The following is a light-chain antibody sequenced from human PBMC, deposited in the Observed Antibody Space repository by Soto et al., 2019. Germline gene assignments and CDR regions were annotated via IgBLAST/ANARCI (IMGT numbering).Light chain of an antibody. J-gene: IGKJ2*01. Sequence: DIQMTQSPSSLFASVGDRVTITCRASQNISNYLNWYQQKPGKAPNLLIYAASSLQSGVPSRFSGSGSGTDFTLTISSLQPEDFATYFCQQSYNAPAFGQGTKLEIK. CDR3: QQSYNAPA. CDR1: QNISNY. V-gene: IGKV1-39*01. CDR2: AAS.